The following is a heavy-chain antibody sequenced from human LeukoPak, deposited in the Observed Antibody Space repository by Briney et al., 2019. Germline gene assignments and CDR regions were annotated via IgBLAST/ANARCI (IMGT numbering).Heavy chain of an antibody. Sequence: GGSLRLSCAASGFTFSSYAMHWVRQAPGEGLEWVAVISYDGSNKYYADSLKGRFTISRDNSKNTLYLQMDSLRADDTAVYYCTRETPLKRGYDYGPLSYWGQGTLVTVSS. CDR1: GFTFSSYA. V-gene: IGHV3-30*04. D-gene: IGHD5-18*01. CDR3: TRETPLKRGYDYGPLSY. CDR2: ISYDGSNK. J-gene: IGHJ4*02.